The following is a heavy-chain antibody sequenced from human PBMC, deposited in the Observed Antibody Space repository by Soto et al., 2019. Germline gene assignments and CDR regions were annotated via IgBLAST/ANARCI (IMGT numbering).Heavy chain of an antibody. D-gene: IGHD2-2*01. V-gene: IGHV3-21*05. Sequence: GGSLRLSCVASGFTVSSYTFNWVRQAPGKGLEWISYFGGSAAYIYYADSVKGRFTISRDDAKSSLYLQMNSLRVEDTAVYFCVRDHAWAFDSWGQGTQVTVSS. CDR2: FGGSAAYI. CDR1: GFTVSSYT. J-gene: IGHJ4*02. CDR3: VRDHAWAFDS.